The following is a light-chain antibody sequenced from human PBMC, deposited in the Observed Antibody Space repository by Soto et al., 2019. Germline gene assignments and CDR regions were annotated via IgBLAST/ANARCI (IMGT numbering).Light chain of an antibody. CDR3: MGTLQTFT. V-gene: IGKV2-28*01. CDR2: GAS. Sequence: EIVMTQSPLSLTVTPGEPASISCRSSQSLLHSNGHNYVDWYVQKPGQTPQPLIFGASRRASGVPDRISGSGSGTEFTLRITRVEADDVGVYYCMGTLQTFTFGPGTKLEIK. CDR1: QSLLHSNGHNY. J-gene: IGKJ3*01.